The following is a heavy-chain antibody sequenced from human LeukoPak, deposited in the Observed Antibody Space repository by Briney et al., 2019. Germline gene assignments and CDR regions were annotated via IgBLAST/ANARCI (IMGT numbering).Heavy chain of an antibody. CDR3: ATGLYCSGGSCYRRADAFDI. CDR2: FDPEDGET. CDR1: GYTLTELS. V-gene: IGHV1-24*01. Sequence: ASVKVSCKVSGYTLTELSMHWVRQAPGKGLEWMGGFDPEDGETIYAQRFQGRVTMTEDTSTDTAYLQLSSLRSEDTAVYYCATGLYCSGGSCYRRADAFDIWGQGTMVTVSS. J-gene: IGHJ3*02. D-gene: IGHD2-15*01.